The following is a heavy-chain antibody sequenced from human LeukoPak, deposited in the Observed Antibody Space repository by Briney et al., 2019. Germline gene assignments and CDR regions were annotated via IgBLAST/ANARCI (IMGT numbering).Heavy chain of an antibody. D-gene: IGHD3-10*01. CDR1: GFTVINYA. CDR2: ISGSGDST. J-gene: IGHJ4*02. Sequence: GGSLRLSCAASGFTVINYAMAWVRQAPGKGLECVSGISGSGDSTYYADSVKGRFTISRDNSKNTLYVQMNSLRAEDTAVYYCAQYGSGSYQFDYWGQGTLVTVSS. V-gene: IGHV3-23*01. CDR3: AQYGSGSYQFDY.